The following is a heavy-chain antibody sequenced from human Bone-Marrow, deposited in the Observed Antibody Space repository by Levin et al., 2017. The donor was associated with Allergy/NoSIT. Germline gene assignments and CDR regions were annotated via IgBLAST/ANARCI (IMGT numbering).Heavy chain of an antibody. Sequence: GASVKVSCKASGYSLSTLGISWVRQAPGQGLEWMGWMSSYTGNTDYAQKFQGRVTLTTATSTTTAHLELRSLTSDDPAVYFRAGGFEVRAGGFDFWGQGTLVTVSS. CDR3: AGGFEVRAGGFDF. V-gene: IGHV1-18*01. J-gene: IGHJ4*02. D-gene: IGHD2-2*01. CDR2: MSSYTGNT. CDR1: GYSLSTLG.